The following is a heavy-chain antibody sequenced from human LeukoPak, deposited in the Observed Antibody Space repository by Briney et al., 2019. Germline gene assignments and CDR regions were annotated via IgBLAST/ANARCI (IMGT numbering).Heavy chain of an antibody. Sequence: SETLSLTCAVYGGSFSGYYWSWIRQPPGKGLEWIGEINHSGSTNYNPSLKSRVTISVDTSKNQFSLKLSSVTAADTAVYYCARGQRITGTSNFDYWGQGTLVTVSS. CDR2: INHSGST. CDR1: GGSFSGYY. D-gene: IGHD1-7*01. CDR3: ARGQRITGTSNFDY. J-gene: IGHJ4*02. V-gene: IGHV4-34*01.